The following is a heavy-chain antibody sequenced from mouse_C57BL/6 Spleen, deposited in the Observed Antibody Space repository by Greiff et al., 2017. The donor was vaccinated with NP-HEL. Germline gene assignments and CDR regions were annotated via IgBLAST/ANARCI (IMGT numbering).Heavy chain of an antibody. CDR1: GFTFSDYG. CDR2: ISSGSSTI. Sequence: EVKLVESGGGLVKPGGSLKLSCAASGFTFSDYGMHWVRQAPEKGLEWVAYISSGSSTIYYADTVKGRFTISRDNAKNTLFLQMTSLRSEDTAMYYCARDYDYDDSHPSLSYWYFDVWGTGTTVTVSS. V-gene: IGHV5-17*01. J-gene: IGHJ1*03. CDR3: ARDYDYDDSHPSLSYWYFDV. D-gene: IGHD2-4*01.